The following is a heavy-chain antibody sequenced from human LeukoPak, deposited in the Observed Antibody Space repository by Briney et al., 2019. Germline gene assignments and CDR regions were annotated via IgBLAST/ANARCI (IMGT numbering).Heavy chain of an antibody. CDR3: ARDPSMFLDAFDI. V-gene: IGHV4-31*03. Sequence: PSETLSLTCTVSGGSISSGGYYWSWIRQHPGKGLEWIGYIYYSGSTYYNPSLKSRVTISVDTSKNQFSLKLSSVTAADTAVYYCARDPSMFLDAFDIWGQGTMVTVSS. CDR2: IYYSGST. CDR1: GGSISSGGYY. J-gene: IGHJ3*02. D-gene: IGHD2/OR15-2a*01.